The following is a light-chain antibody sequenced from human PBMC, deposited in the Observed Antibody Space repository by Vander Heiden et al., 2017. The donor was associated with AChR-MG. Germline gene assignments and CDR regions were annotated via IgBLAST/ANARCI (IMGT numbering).Light chain of an antibody. CDR1: QSVLYSSNNKNY. CDR3: QQDYSTPRT. CDR2: WAS. V-gene: IGKV4-1*01. Sequence: IVMTQSPDSLAVSLGERATINCRSSQSVLYSSNNKNYLAWYQQKPGQPPKLLIYWASTRESGVPDRFSGSGSGTDFTLTISSLQAEDVAVYYCQQDYSTPRTFGQGTKLEIK. J-gene: IGKJ2*02.